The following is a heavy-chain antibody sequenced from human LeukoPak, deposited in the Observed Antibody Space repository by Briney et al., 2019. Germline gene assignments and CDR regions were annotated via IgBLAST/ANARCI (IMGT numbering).Heavy chain of an antibody. D-gene: IGHD3-3*01. V-gene: IGHV3-33*01. J-gene: IGHJ4*02. CDR3: ARMSATYLDY. Sequence: GGSLRLSGAASGFTFSSHGMHWVRQAPGKGLEWAAVIWFDGTKKYYADSVKGRFTISRDNSKNTLYLQMNSLRADDTAIYYCARMSATYLDYWGQGTLVTVSS. CDR1: GFTFSSHG. CDR2: IWFDGTKK.